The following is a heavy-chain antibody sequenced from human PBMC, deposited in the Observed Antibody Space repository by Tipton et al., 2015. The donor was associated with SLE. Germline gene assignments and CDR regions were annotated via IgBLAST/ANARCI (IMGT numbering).Heavy chain of an antibody. V-gene: IGHV3-21*01. CDR2: ISSGSTYI. Sequence: SLRLSCAVSGFTFSSCSMSWVRQAPGKALEWVASISSGSTYIYYADSVKGRFTISRDNAKNSLYLQMNSLRAEDTAVYYCAREGSENYSDSSGYYWYAFDIWGQGTMDTVSS. CDR3: AREGSENYSDSSGYYWYAFDI. J-gene: IGHJ3*02. CDR1: GFTFSSCS. D-gene: IGHD3-22*01.